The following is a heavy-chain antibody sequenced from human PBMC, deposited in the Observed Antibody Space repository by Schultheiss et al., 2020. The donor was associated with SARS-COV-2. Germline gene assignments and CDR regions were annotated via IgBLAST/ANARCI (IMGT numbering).Heavy chain of an antibody. Sequence: GGSLRLSCAASGFTFSSYSMNWVRQAPGKGLEWVSSISSSSSYIYYADSVKGRFIISRDNAKNSLYLQMNSLRAEDTAVYYCARERVPAASAPCFDYWGQGTLVTVSS. D-gene: IGHD2-2*01. CDR1: GFTFSSYS. V-gene: IGHV3-21*04. CDR3: ARERVPAASAPCFDY. CDR2: ISSSSSYI. J-gene: IGHJ4*02.